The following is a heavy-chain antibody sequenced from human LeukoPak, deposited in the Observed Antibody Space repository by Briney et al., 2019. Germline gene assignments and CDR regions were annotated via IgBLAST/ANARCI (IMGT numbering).Heavy chain of an antibody. J-gene: IGHJ4*02. V-gene: IGHV3-48*02. D-gene: IGHD3-10*01. CDR3: VRGDGWFGELLNFDY. CDR1: GFTFSAYN. Sequence: AGSLRLSCAASGFTFSAYNMNWVRQAPGQGLEGVSSISSSSTRKYYADSVKGRFTVSRDNAKNSLYLQMNSLRDEDTAVYYCVRGDGWFGELLNFDYWGQGTLVTVSS. CDR2: ISSSSTRK.